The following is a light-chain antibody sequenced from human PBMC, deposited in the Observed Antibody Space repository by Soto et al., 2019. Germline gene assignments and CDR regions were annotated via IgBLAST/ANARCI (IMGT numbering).Light chain of an antibody. CDR1: QSISSY. CDR2: AAS. J-gene: IGKJ3*01. V-gene: IGKV1-39*01. Sequence: DIQMTQSPSSLSASVGDRVTLTCRASQSISSYLNWYQQKPGKAPNLLIYAASSLQSGVPSRFSGSGSGTDFTLTISSLQPEDFVTYYCQQSYSSQFTFGPGTKVDIK. CDR3: QQSYSSQFT.